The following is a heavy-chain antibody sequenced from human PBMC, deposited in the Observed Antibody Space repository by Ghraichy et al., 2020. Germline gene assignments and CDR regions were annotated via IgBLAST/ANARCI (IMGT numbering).Heavy chain of an antibody. Sequence: GSLRLSCAASGFTFSSYAMSWVRQAPGKGLEWVSAISGSGGSTYYADSVKGRFTISRDNSKNTLYLQMNSLRAEDTAVYYCAKDEFAVPSGSGSYFCFDYWGQGTLVTVSS. CDR3: AKDEFAVPSGSGSYFCFDY. J-gene: IGHJ4*02. CDR2: ISGSGGST. V-gene: IGHV3-23*01. CDR1: GFTFSSYA. D-gene: IGHD1-26*01.